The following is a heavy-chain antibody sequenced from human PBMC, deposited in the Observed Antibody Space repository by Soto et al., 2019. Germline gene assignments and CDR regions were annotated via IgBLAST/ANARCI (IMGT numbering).Heavy chain of an antibody. CDR1: RVAFSKFI. J-gene: IGHJ6*02. Sequence: QAQLEQSGGEVKKPGSSVKVSCKASRVAFSKFIVTWVRQVPGVGLEWVGGIIPVFGTANYAQKFQGRVTITADAFTSTSYMEVTNLRSEDTAVYYCAKVRYSIPMGYYYGMDVWGQGTTVTVS. D-gene: IGHD1-26*01. CDR3: AKVRYSIPMGYYYGMDV. V-gene: IGHV1-69*01. CDR2: IIPVFGTA.